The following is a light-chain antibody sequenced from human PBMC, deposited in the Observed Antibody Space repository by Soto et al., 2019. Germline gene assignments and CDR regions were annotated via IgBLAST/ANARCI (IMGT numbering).Light chain of an antibody. CDR1: QSVSGSY. Sequence: EIVLTQSPGTLSLSPGERATLSCRASQSVSGSYLAWFQQKPGQAPRLLIYDASTRATGVPGRFSGSGSGTDFSLTISRLEPEDFAVYYCQHYGSSPLTFGQGTKVEIK. CDR2: DAS. V-gene: IGKV3-20*01. J-gene: IGKJ1*01. CDR3: QHYGSSPLT.